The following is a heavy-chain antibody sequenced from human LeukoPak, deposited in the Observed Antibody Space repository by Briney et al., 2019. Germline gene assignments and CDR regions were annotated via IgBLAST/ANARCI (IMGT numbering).Heavy chain of an antibody. Sequence: SVKVSCKASGGTFSSYAISWVRQAPGQGLEWMGGIIPIFGTANYAQKFQGRVTITTDESTSTAYMELSSLRSEDTAVYYCARAIDFWSGRVSPVSYYYYMDVRGKGTTVTVSS. V-gene: IGHV1-69*05. CDR1: GGTFSSYA. D-gene: IGHD3-3*01. J-gene: IGHJ6*03. CDR2: IIPIFGTA. CDR3: ARAIDFWSGRVSPVSYYYYMDV.